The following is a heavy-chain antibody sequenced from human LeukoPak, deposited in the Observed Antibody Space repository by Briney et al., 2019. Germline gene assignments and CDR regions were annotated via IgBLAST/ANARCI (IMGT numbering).Heavy chain of an antibody. V-gene: IGHV3-21*04. Sequence: GGSLRLSCAASGFTFSSYSMNWVRQAPGKGLEWVSSISSSSSYIYYADSVKGRFTISRDNAKNSLSLQMNSLRAEDTAVYFCAREGGFAIFGAADSWGQGTLVTVSS. D-gene: IGHD3-3*01. J-gene: IGHJ4*02. CDR3: AREGGFAIFGAADS. CDR1: GFTFSSYS. CDR2: ISSSSSYI.